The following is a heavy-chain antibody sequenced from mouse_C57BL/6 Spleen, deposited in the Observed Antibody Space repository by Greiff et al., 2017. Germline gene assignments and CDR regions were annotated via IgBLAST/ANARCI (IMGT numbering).Heavy chain of an antibody. CDR3: ARETYGSFDY. CDR1: GFTFSDFY. J-gene: IGHJ2*01. V-gene: IGHV7-1*01. D-gene: IGHD2-2*01. CDR2: SRNKANDYTT. Sequence: EVHLVESGGGLVQSGRSLRLSCATSGFTFSDFYMEWVRQAPGKGLEWIAASRNKANDYTTEYSASVKGRFIVSRDTSQSILYLQMNALRAEDTAIYYCARETYGSFDYWGQGTTLTVSS.